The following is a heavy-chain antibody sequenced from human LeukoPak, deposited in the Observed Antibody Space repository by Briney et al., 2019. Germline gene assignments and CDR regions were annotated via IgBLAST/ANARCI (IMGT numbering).Heavy chain of an antibody. Sequence: GGSLRLSCAASGFTFSSYSMNWVRQAPGKGLEWVSAISGSGGSTYYADSVKGRFPISRDNSKNTLYLQMNSLRAEDTAVYYCAKECIAARLLSNFDYWGQGTLVTVSS. D-gene: IGHD6-6*01. J-gene: IGHJ4*02. CDR3: AKECIAARLLSNFDY. V-gene: IGHV3-23*01. CDR2: ISGSGGST. CDR1: GFTFSSYS.